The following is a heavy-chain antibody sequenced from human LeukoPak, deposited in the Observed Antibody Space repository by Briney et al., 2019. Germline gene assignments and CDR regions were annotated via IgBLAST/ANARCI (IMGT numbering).Heavy chain of an antibody. V-gene: IGHV3-23*01. CDR3: ASYYASGVSAYNYYGMDV. CDR2: ISGSGGST. CDR1: GFTFSSYA. D-gene: IGHD3-10*01. Sequence: PGGSLRLSCAASGFTFSSYAMSWVRQAPGKGLEWVSAISGSGGSTYYADSVKGRFTISRDNSKNTLYLQMNSLRAEDTAVYYCASYYASGVSAYNYYGMDVWGKGTTVTVSS. J-gene: IGHJ6*04.